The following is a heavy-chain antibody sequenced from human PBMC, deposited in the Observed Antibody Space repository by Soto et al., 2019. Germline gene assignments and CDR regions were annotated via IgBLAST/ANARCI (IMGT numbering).Heavy chain of an antibody. D-gene: IGHD3-22*01. V-gene: IGHV4-59*01. CDR1: GDSISSYY. CDR3: ALRSMAVVPEY. CDR2: LYYGRSA. Sequence: QVQLQESGPGLVKPSETLSLTCAVSGDSISSYYCMWIRQPPGKGLESIGYLYYGRSANYNPSLKSRFTLSVDTSTNQCYLTLSSMTAAHTAVYYCALRSMAVVPEYWGQGTLVTVSS. J-gene: IGHJ4*02.